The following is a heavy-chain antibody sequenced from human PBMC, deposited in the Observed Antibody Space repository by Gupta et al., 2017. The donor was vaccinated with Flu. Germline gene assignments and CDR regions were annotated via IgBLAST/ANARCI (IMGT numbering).Heavy chain of an antibody. CDR3: ARELFGPGYFYIDV. Sequence: FSGFDFHWVRLSTSGSLEWVSAIGTMGATYYSASVKGRFTITGDNANNSVSLQMTNLRAGDTAVYYCARELFGPGYFYIDVWGKGTTVTVAS. CDR2: IGTMGAT. V-gene: IGHV3-13*01. CDR1: FSGFD. J-gene: IGHJ6*03. D-gene: IGHD3-3*01.